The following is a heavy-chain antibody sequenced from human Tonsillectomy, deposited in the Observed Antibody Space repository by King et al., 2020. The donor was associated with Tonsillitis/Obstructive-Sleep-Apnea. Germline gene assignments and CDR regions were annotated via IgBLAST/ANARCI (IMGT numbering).Heavy chain of an antibody. CDR3: ARDRGEYCSSTSCYYFDY. J-gene: IGHJ4*02. CDR2: IISSSSTI. CDR1: GFTFSSYS. V-gene: IGHV3-48*02. Sequence: VQLVESGGGLVQPGGSLRLSCAASGFTFSSYSMNWVRQAPGKGLEGVSYIISSSSTIYYADSVKGRFTISRDNAKNSLYLQMNSLRDEDTAVYYCARDRGEYCSSTSCYYFDYWGQGTLVTVSS. D-gene: IGHD2-2*01.